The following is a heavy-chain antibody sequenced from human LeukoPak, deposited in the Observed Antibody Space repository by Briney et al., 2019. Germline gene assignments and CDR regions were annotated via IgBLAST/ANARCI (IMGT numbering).Heavy chain of an antibody. J-gene: IGHJ4*02. D-gene: IGHD3-22*01. CDR1: GDSISSSSYY. CDR3: ARLQYYYDSNGYYSLYYFDY. Sequence: SETLSLTCTVSGDSISSSSYYWGWIRQPPGKGLEWIGNIYYSGSTYYNPSLRSRLTISLDTSKNQFSLTLSSVTAADTAVYYCARLQYYYDSNGYYSLYYFDYWVQGTVVTVSS. V-gene: IGHV4-39*01. CDR2: IYYSGST.